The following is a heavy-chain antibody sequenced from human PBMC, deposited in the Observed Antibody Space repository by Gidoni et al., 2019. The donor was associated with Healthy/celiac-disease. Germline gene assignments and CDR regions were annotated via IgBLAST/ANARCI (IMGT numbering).Heavy chain of an antibody. CDR3: TRAGYCSGGSCYSAY. Sequence: EVQLVESGGGLVQPAGSLTLSCAASGLTFSGSAMHWVRQASGTGLAWVGRIRSKANSYATAYAASVKGRFTISRDDSKNTAYLQMNSLKTEDTAVYYCTRAGYCSGGSCYSAYWGQGTLVTVSS. D-gene: IGHD2-15*01. CDR2: IRSKANSYAT. V-gene: IGHV3-73*02. CDR1: GLTFSGSA. J-gene: IGHJ4*02.